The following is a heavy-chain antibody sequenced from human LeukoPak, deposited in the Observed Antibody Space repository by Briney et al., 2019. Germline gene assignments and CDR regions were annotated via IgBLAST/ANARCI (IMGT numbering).Heavy chain of an antibody. CDR1: GYTFTDFG. Sequence: GASVKVSCKASGYTFTDFGFIWVRQAPGQGLEWMGWVSTYNGDTDYATKFQDRVTTTTESSTQTTFMELRNLRSDDTAVYYCARAESMALYFLYWGQGTLVSVSS. J-gene: IGHJ1*01. V-gene: IGHV1-18*01. D-gene: IGHD1-14*01. CDR2: VSTYNGDT. CDR3: ARAESMALYFLY.